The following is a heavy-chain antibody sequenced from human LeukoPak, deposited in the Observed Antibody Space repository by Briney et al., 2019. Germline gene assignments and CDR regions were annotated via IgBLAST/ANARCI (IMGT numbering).Heavy chain of an antibody. CDR2: ISSSSSTI. V-gene: IGHV3-48*01. J-gene: IGHJ4*02. Sequence: PGGSLRLSCAASGFTFSSYSMNWVRQAPGKGLEWVSYISSSSSTIYYADSVKGRFTISRDNAKNSLYLQMNSLRAEDTAVYYCARDQWAVGATYPRYFDYWGQGTLVTVSS. CDR1: GFTFSSYS. CDR3: ARDQWAVGATYPRYFDY. D-gene: IGHD1-26*01.